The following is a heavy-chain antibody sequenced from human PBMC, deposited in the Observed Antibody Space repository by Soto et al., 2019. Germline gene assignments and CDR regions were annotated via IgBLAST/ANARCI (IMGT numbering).Heavy chain of an antibody. J-gene: IGHJ3*02. V-gene: IGHV1-69*13. CDR3: ASKGVNSGWHANDAFDI. CDR1: GGTFSSYA. CDR2: IIPIFGTA. Sequence: ASVKVSCKASGGTFSSYAISWVRQAPGQGLEWMGGIIPIFGTANYAQKFQGRVTITADESTSTAYMELSSLRSEDTAVYYCASKGVNSGWHANDAFDIWGQGTMVTVSS. D-gene: IGHD5-12*01.